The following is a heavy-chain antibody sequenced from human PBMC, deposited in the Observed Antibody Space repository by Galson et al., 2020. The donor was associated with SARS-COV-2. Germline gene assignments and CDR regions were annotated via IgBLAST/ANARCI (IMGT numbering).Heavy chain of an antibody. J-gene: IGHJ4*02. D-gene: IGHD6-19*01. Sequence: SETLSLTCTVSGVSISSGSYYWSWIRQPAGKGLEWIGRIYTSGSTNYNPSLKSRVTISVETSKNQFSLKLSSVTAADTAVYYCARDVAVAGTEDERRFVLDYWGQGTLVTVSS. V-gene: IGHV4-61*02. CDR3: ARDVAVAGTEDERRFVLDY. CDR2: IYTSGST. CDR1: GVSISSGSYY.